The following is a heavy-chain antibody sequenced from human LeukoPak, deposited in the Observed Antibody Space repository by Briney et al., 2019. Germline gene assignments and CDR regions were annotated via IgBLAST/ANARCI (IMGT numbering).Heavy chain of an antibody. J-gene: IGHJ3*02. CDR2: ISAYNGNT. D-gene: IGHD3-22*01. CDR1: GYTFTSYS. Sequence: ASVKVSCKASGYTFTSYSISWVRQAPGQGLEWMGWISAYNGNTNYAQKLQGRVTMTTDTSTSTAYMELRSLRSDDTAVYYCARDSGITMIVDDAFDIWGQGTMVTVSS. V-gene: IGHV1-18*01. CDR3: ARDSGITMIVDDAFDI.